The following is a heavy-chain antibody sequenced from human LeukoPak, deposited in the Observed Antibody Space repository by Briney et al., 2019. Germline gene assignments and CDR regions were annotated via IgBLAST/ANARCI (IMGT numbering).Heavy chain of an antibody. CDR2: IGIDSGNT. Sequence: HAGGSLRLSCTASGFPFIEYSKNWVRQVPGKGLEWISYIGIDSGNTKYADSVRGRFTISADKAKNSLYLQMNSLRVEDTAVYYCARDHNYAFDNWGQGTLVSVAS. J-gene: IGHJ4*02. CDR3: ARDHNYAFDN. V-gene: IGHV3-48*01. D-gene: IGHD1-1*01. CDR1: GFPFIEYS.